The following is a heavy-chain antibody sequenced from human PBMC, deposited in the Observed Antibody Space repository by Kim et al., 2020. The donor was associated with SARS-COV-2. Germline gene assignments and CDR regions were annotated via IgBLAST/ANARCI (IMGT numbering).Heavy chain of an antibody. D-gene: IGHD6-19*01. CDR1: GYTFTSYA. V-gene: IGHV1-3*01. J-gene: IGHJ4*02. CDR2: INAGNGNT. Sequence: ASVKVSCKASGYTFTSYAMHLVRQAPGQRLEWMGWINAGNGNTKYSQKFQGRVTITRDTSASTAYMELSSLRSEDTAVYYCARASSGWYGGFDYWGQGTLVTVSS. CDR3: ARASSGWYGGFDY.